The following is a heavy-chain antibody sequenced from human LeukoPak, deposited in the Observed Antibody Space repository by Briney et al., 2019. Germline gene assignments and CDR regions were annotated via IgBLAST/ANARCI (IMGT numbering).Heavy chain of an antibody. D-gene: IGHD5-18*01. J-gene: IGHJ4*02. CDR3: ARVVDTAPFPSYFDY. CDR1: GFTFSSYS. Sequence: GGSLRLSCAASGFTFSSYSMNWVRQAPGKGLEWVSSISSSSYIYYADSVKGRFTISRDNAKNSLYLQMNSLRAEDTAVYYCARVVDTAPFPSYFDYWGQGTLVTVSS. CDR2: ISSSSYI. V-gene: IGHV3-21*01.